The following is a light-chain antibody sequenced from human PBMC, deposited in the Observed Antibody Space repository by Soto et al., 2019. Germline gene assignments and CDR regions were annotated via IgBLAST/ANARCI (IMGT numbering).Light chain of an antibody. V-gene: IGLV2-14*01. Sequence: LTQPASVSGSPGQSITISCTGTSSDVGGYNYVSWYQQHPGKAPKLMIYDVSNRPSGVSNRFSGSKSGNTASLTISGLQAEDEAYYYCTSYTGSSTLAVFGTGPNVAVL. CDR3: TSYTGSSTLAV. CDR1: SSDVGGYNY. CDR2: DVS. J-gene: IGLJ1*01.